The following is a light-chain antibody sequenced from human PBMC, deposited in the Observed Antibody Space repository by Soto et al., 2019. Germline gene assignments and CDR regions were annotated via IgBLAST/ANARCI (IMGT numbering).Light chain of an antibody. J-gene: IGKJ4*01. Sequence: DVQLTQTPSFLSASVGDRVTITCRASRDISTYLAWYQQKPGKAPKLLIYAASTLHTGVPSRFSGSGSRTEFTLTISSLQPEDFATFICQQINGYPLTFGGGTKVDIK. CDR1: RDISTY. CDR3: QQINGYPLT. V-gene: IGKV1-9*01. CDR2: AAS.